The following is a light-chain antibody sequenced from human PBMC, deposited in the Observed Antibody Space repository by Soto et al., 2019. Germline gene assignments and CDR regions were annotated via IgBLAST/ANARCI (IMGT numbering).Light chain of an antibody. V-gene: IGKV1-5*03. Sequence: DIQMTQSPSTLSASVGDRVTITCRASQNIGTWLAWYQQRPGKAPDLLIYKASRVESGVPSRFSGSGSGTEFTPTINSLQPHDFATYYCQQYDSLWTFGQGTKVDIK. J-gene: IGKJ1*01. CDR2: KAS. CDR1: QNIGTW. CDR3: QQYDSLWT.